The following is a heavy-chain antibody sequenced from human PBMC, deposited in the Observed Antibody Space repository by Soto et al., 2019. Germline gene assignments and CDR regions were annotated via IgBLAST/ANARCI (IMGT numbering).Heavy chain of an antibody. CDR2: ISGSGGST. D-gene: IGHD4-17*01. Sequence: PGGSLRLSCAASGFTFSSYAMSWVRQAPGKGLEWVSAISGSGGSTYYADSVKGRFTISRDNSKNTLYLQMNSLRAEDTAVYYCAKGNNYGDLSRGDAFDLWGQGTMVTVSS. V-gene: IGHV3-23*01. CDR3: AKGNNYGDLSRGDAFDL. J-gene: IGHJ3*01. CDR1: GFTFSSYA.